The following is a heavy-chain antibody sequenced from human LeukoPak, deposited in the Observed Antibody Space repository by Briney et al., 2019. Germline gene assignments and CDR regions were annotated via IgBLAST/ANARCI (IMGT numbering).Heavy chain of an antibody. CDR3: ARRRELDY. Sequence: GASVKVSCKASGGTFSSYAISWVRQAPGQGLEWMGGIIPIFGTANYAQKFQGRVTMTRNTSISTAYMELSSLRSEDTAVYYCARRRELDYWGQGTLVTVSS. CDR2: IIPIFGTA. V-gene: IGHV1-69*05. CDR1: GGTFSSYA. D-gene: IGHD1-26*01. J-gene: IGHJ4*02.